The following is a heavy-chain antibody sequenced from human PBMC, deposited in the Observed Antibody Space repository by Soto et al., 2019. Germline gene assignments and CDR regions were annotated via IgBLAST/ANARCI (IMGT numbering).Heavy chain of an antibody. Sequence: ASVKVSCKASGYTFTSYDINWVRQATGQGLEWKGRMNPNSGNTGYAQKFQGRVTITADTSISTAYMELSSLRSEDTAVYYCAVSHYYGSGADNWFDPWGQGTLVTVSS. V-gene: IGHV1-8*01. D-gene: IGHD3-10*01. CDR3: AVSHYYGSGADNWFDP. J-gene: IGHJ5*02. CDR2: MNPNSGNT. CDR1: GYTFTSYD.